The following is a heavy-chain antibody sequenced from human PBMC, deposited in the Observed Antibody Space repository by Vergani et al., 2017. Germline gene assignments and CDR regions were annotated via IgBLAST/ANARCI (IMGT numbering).Heavy chain of an antibody. CDR3: ARDQEPFYYDFWSGPIRGAFDI. CDR2: IKQDGSEQ. CDR1: GFTFSSYW. J-gene: IGHJ3*02. V-gene: IGHV3-7*01. Sequence: EVLLVESGGDLVQPGGSLRLSCEASGFTFSSYWMSWFRQAPGKGLEWVASIKQDGSEQYYVDSVKGRFTISRDNSKNTLYLQMNSLRAEDTAVYYCARDQEPFYYDFWSGPIRGAFDIWGQGTMVTVSS. D-gene: IGHD3-3*01.